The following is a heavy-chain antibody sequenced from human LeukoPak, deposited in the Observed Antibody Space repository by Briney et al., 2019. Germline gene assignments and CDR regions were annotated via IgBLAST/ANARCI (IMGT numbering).Heavy chain of an antibody. CDR2: INPRYSDT. V-gene: IGHV5-51*01. D-gene: IGHD2-21*02. J-gene: IGHJ4*02. CDR3: ARHGRYVAMTDMAPIDY. CDR1: GYRLTTYW. Sequence: SLEISLNGSGYRLTTYWIVWVRQTPGKGLGWVGVINPRYSDTRYSPSFQGQVTISVDKSISNAYLQWSSLEASDSAMYYCARHGRYVAMTDMAPIDYWGQGTRVTVSS.